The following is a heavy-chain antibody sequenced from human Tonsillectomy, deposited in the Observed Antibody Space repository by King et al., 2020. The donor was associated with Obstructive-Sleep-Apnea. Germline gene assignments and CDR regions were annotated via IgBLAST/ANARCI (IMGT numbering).Heavy chain of an antibody. Sequence: QLQESGPGLVKPSETLSLTCTVSGGSISSSSYYWGWIRQPPGKGLEWIGSIYYSGSTYYNPSLKSRVTISVDTSKNQFSLKLSSVTAADTAVYYCARDPMGWSGCSCPPEYFQHWGQGTLVTVSS. CDR2: IYYSGST. CDR1: GGSISSSSYY. D-gene: IGHD2-15*01. J-gene: IGHJ1*01. CDR3: ARDPMGWSGCSCPPEYFQH. V-gene: IGHV4-39*07.